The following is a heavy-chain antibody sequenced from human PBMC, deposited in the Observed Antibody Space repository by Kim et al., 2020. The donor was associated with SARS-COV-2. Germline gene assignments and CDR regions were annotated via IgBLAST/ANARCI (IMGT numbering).Heavy chain of an antibody. D-gene: IGHD7-27*01. J-gene: IGHJ4*02. V-gene: IGHV4-39*01. CDR1: GDSISSSTYY. CDR2: IYYTGST. CDR3: ARLGANWDKPKDS. Sequence: SETLSLTCTVSGDSISSSTYYWGWIRQPPGKGLEWIGTIYYTGSTYYNPSLKSRVTISADMSNNQFSLKLSSGTAADTALYYCARLGANWDKPKDSWGQG.